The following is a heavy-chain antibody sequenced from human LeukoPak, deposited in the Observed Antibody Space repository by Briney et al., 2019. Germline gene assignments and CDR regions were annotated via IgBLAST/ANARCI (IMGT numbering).Heavy chain of an antibody. D-gene: IGHD5-12*01. CDR3: AKDRAYSGYDPTFDY. V-gene: IGHV3-23*01. CDR1: GFTFSSYA. CDR2: ISGSGGST. J-gene: IGHJ4*02. Sequence: GGSLRLSCAASGFTFSSYAMSWVRQAPGKGVEWVSSISGSGGSTYYADSVKGRFTISRDNSKNTLYLHMNSLRAEDTAVYYCAKDRAYSGYDPTFDYWGQGTLVTVSS.